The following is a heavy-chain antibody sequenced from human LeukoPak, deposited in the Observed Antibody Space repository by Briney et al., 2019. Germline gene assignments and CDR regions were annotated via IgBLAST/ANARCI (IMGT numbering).Heavy chain of an antibody. CDR1: GGTFSSYA. J-gene: IGHJ6*03. CDR2: IIPIFGTA. V-gene: IGHV1-69*06. Sequence: GASVKVSCKASGGTFSSYAISWVRQAPGQGLEWMGGIIPIFGTANYAQKFQGRVTITADKSTSTAYMELSSLRSEDTAVYYCARGLRPGYSSSWYGYYYYYMDVWGKGTTVTVSS. D-gene: IGHD6-13*01. CDR3: ARGLRPGYSSSWYGYYYYYMDV.